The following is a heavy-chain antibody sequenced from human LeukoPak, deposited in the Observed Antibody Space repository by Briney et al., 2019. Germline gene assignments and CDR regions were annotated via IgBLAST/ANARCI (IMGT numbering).Heavy chain of an antibody. D-gene: IGHD6-13*01. J-gene: IGHJ4*02. CDR3: ATSPRYKQQLGYFDY. CDR1: GDSVSTNSAA. V-gene: IGHV6-1*01. CDR2: IYYRSKWYS. Sequence: SQTLSLTCVISGDSVSTNSAAWNWIRQSPSGGLEWLGRIYYRSKWYSDYAVSVKNRVSINPDTSNNQLSLQLKSVTPEDTAVYYCATSPRYKQQLGYFDYWGQGTLVTVSS.